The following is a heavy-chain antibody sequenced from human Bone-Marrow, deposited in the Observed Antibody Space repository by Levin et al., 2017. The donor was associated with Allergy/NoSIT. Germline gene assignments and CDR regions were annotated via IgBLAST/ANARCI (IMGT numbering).Heavy chain of an antibody. Sequence: GGSLRLSCAASGFTFSSYGMHWVRQAPGKGLEWVAVISYDGSNKYYADSVKGRFTISRDNSKNTLYLQMNSLRAEDTAVYYCASRSRGAPPNYYYGMDVWGQGTTVTVSS. CDR1: GFTFSSYG. V-gene: IGHV3-30*03. J-gene: IGHJ6*02. CDR3: ASRSRGAPPNYYYGMDV. D-gene: IGHD3-10*01. CDR2: ISYDGSNK.